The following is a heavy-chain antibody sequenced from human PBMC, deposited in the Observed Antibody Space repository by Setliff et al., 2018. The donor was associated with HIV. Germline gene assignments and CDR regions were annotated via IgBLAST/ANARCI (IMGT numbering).Heavy chain of an antibody. J-gene: IGHJ5*02. CDR2: INPAGKPT. Sequence: ASVKVSCKASGYTFSNYAIIWVRQAPGQGLEWTGIINPAGKPTSYAQKFQGRLTMTRDTSTNTVYMELSSLRTEDTAVYYCAKDIPVPAINSGRIKNWFDPWGEGTLVTVS. V-gene: IGHV1-46*01. D-gene: IGHD6-19*01. CDR1: GYTFSNYA. CDR3: AKDIPVPAINSGRIKNWFDP.